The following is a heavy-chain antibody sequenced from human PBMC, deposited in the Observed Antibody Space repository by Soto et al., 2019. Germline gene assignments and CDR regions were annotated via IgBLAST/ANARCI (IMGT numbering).Heavy chain of an antibody. CDR2: INPKFGDT. CDR3: ARNMDYYYGRGSGNGHGV. V-gene: IGHV1-2*02. Sequence: QVQLVQSGAEVKEPGDSVRVSCEASGYTFTAYYIHWVRQAPGQGLEWMGWINPKFGDTTYAQDFQGRVTMTRDMSISIVYMELISLTSDDTAIYYCARNMDYYYGRGSGNGHGVWGQGTTVTVFS. J-gene: IGHJ6*02. D-gene: IGHD3-10*02. CDR1: GYTFTAYY.